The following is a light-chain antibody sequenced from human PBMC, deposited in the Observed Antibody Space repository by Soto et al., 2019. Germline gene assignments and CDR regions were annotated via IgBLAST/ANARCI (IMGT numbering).Light chain of an antibody. CDR3: SSYTSSSTLV. Sequence: QSALTQPASVSGSPGQSITISCNGTSSDIGDYDYVSWYQQHPVKAPKLLIYEVSNRPSGVSNRFFGSKSGNTASLTISGLQAEDEDDYYCSSYTSSSTLVFGGGTKLTVL. CDR2: EVS. V-gene: IGLV2-14*01. CDR1: SSDIGDYDY. J-gene: IGLJ3*02.